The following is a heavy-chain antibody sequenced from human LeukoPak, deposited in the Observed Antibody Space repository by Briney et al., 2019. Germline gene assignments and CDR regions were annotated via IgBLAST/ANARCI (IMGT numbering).Heavy chain of an antibody. CDR2: ISYDGNHE. CDR3: AKGFTMIDYLGY. V-gene: IGHV3-30*18. J-gene: IGHJ4*02. D-gene: IGHD3-22*01. CDR1: GFTFWSYG. Sequence: PGGSLRLSCTASGFTFWSYGIHWVRQAPGKGLEWVAVISYDGNHEVYADSVKGRFTVSRDNSLNTVYLQMNSLRAEDTAVYYCAKGFTMIDYLGYWGQGTLVTVSS.